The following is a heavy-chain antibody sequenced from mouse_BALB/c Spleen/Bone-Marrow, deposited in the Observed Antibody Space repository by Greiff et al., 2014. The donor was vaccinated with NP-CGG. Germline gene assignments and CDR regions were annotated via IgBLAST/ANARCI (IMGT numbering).Heavy chain of an antibody. CDR2: IYPGNVNT. Sequence: QVQLKESGPELVKPGASVKISCKASGYTFTRYYIHWVKQGPGQGLEWIGWIYPGNVNTKYNEKFKDKATLTADKSSSTAYMQLSSLTSEDSAVYFCARALTGTWFAYWGQGTLVTVSA. J-gene: IGHJ3*01. D-gene: IGHD4-1*01. CDR3: ARALTGTWFAY. V-gene: IGHV1S56*01. CDR1: GYTFTRYY.